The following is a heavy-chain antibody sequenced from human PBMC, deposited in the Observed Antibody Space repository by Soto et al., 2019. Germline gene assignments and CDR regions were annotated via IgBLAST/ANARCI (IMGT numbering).Heavy chain of an antibody. CDR2: IYYSAST. D-gene: IGHD1-1*01. J-gene: IGHJ4*02. CDR1: GGSISSYY. Sequence: SETLSLTGTVSGGSISSYYWSWIRQPPGKGLEWIGYIYYSASTNYNPSLKSRVTISVDTSKDQFHLKLSSVTAADTAVYYCARARSGIPFDYWGQGTMVTVSS. V-gene: IGHV4-59*01. CDR3: ARARSGIPFDY.